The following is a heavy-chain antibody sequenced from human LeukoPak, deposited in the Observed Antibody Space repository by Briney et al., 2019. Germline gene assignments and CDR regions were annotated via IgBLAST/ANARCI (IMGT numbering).Heavy chain of an antibody. CDR1: GFTFSDYS. J-gene: IGHJ4*02. CDR3: ARGAYSSGWAYFDH. V-gene: IGHV3-48*04. Sequence: GSLRLSCAASGFTFSDYSMNWVRQAPGKGLEWVSNISFSVNTKYYGDSVKGRFTISRDNAKNSLYLHMDSLRAEDTAVYYCARGAYSSGWAYFDHWGQGTLVTVSS. CDR2: ISFSVNTK. D-gene: IGHD6-19*01.